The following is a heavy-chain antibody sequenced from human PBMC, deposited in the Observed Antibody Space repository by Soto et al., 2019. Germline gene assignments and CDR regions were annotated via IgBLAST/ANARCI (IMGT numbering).Heavy chain of an antibody. CDR2: INHSGST. CDR1: GGSFSGYY. J-gene: IGHJ4*02. CDR3: GGRGVDWEVGDY. D-gene: IGHD3-10*01. Sequence: QVQLQQWGAGLLKPSETLSLTCAVYGGSFSGYYWSWIRQPPGKGLEWIGEINHSGSTNYNPSLKSRATKSVARAKNRFPRKLSSVTAADTAVYYLGGRGVDWEVGDYWGQGTLGTFSS. V-gene: IGHV4-34*01.